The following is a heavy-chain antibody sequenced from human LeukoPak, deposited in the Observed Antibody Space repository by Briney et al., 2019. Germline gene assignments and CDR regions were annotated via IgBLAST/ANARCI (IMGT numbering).Heavy chain of an antibody. V-gene: IGHV3-13*05. Sequence: GGSLRLSCAASGFTFSSYDMHWVRHATGKGLEWVSAIGTAGDPYYPGSVKGRFTISRENAKNSLYLQMNSLRAGDTAVYYCARGSSTSEEGGYYYYGMDVRGKGTTVTVSS. CDR2: IGTAGDP. CDR3: ARGSSTSEEGGYYYYGMDV. CDR1: GFTFSSYD. D-gene: IGHD2-2*01. J-gene: IGHJ6*04.